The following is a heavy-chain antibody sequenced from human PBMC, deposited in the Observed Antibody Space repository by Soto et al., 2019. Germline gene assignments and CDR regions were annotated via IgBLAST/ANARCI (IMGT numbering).Heavy chain of an antibody. D-gene: IGHD6-13*01. CDR2: VYYSGST. Sequence: QVQLQESGPGLVKPSETLSLTCTVSGGSISSYYWSWIRQPPRKGLECVGYVYYSGSTNYHHSLKSRVTISVDTSKNQSSLKLSSVTAADTAVYYCARGPGYSSSWYRGSEWYFDLWGRGTLVTVSS. CDR3: ARGPGYSSSWYRGSEWYFDL. J-gene: IGHJ2*01. CDR1: GGSISSYY. V-gene: IGHV4-59*01.